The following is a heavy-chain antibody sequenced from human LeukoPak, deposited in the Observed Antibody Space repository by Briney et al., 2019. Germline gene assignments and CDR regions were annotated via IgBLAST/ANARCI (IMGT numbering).Heavy chain of an antibody. V-gene: IGHV3-7*03. CDR3: ARSSGIGTTDY. CDR1: EFTFSTYC. D-gene: IGHD1-1*01. Sequence: QPGGSLRLSCAASEFTFSTYCMSWVRQAPGKGLEWVANINHDGGQTYYVDSVRGRFTISRDNAKNSLYLQMNSLRVEDTAVYYCARSSGIGTTDYWGQGTLDIVSS. CDR2: INHDGGQT. J-gene: IGHJ4*02.